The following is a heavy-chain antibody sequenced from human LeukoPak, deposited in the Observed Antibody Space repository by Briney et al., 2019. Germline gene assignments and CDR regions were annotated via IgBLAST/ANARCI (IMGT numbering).Heavy chain of an antibody. D-gene: IGHD2-21*02. Sequence: GGSLRLSCAASGFTFSSYAMSWVRQAPGKGLEWVSAISGSGGSTYYADSVKGRFTISRDNSKNTLYLQMNSLRAEDTAAYYCAKNRGVTVYYFDYWGQGTLVTVSS. V-gene: IGHV3-23*01. J-gene: IGHJ4*02. CDR2: ISGSGGST. CDR3: AKNRGVTVYYFDY. CDR1: GFTFSSYA.